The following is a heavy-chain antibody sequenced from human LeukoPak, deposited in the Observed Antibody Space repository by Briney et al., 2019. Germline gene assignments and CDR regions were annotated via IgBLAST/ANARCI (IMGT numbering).Heavy chain of an antibody. CDR1: GGSVSSGSYY. CDR3: ARVVVATLGVHWFDP. V-gene: IGHV4-61*01. Sequence: SETLSLTCTVSGGSVSSGSYYWSWIRQPPGKGLEWLGYIYYSGSTNYNPSLKSRVTISVDTSKNQFSLKLSSVTAADTAVYYCARVVVATLGVHWFDPWGQGTLVTVSS. CDR2: IYYSGST. D-gene: IGHD5-12*01. J-gene: IGHJ5*02.